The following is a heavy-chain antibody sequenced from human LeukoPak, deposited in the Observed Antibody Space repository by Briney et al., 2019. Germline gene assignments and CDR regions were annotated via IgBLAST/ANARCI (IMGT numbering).Heavy chain of an antibody. Sequence: ASVKVSCKASGYTFTGYYMHWVRQAPGQGLEWMGWINPNSGGTNYAQKFQGRVTMTRDTSISTAYMELSRLRSDDTAVYYCASPSSYYYDSSDSRAFDIWGQGTMVTVSS. CDR3: ASPSSYYYDSSDSRAFDI. V-gene: IGHV1-2*02. CDR2: INPNSGGT. CDR1: GYTFTGYY. J-gene: IGHJ3*02. D-gene: IGHD3-22*01.